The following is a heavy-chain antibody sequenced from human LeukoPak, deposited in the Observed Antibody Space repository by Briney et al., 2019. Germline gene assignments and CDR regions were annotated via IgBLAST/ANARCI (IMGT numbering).Heavy chain of an antibody. Sequence: GGSLRLSCATSGFTFHEFYMSWIRQAPGKGLEWVADIGGSDNIVSYGESVRGRFAISRDFATDSLYLQMDSLRAEDTAVYYCAREAVAGAFDLWGQGPLVTVSS. D-gene: IGHD6-19*01. J-gene: IGHJ5*02. CDR1: GFTFHEFY. CDR3: AREAVAGAFDL. CDR2: IGGSDNIV. V-gene: IGHV3-11*01.